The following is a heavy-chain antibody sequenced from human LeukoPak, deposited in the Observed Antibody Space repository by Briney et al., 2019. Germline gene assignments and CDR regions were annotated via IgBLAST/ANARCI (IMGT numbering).Heavy chain of an antibody. J-gene: IGHJ3*02. CDR1: GFTFSSYA. D-gene: IGHD5-18*01. V-gene: IGHV3-30-3*01. CDR2: ISYDGSNK. Sequence: PGGSLRLSCAASGFTFSSYAMHWVRQAPGKGLEWVAVISYDGSNKYYADSVKGRFTISRDNSKNTLYLQMNSLRAEDTTVYYCAREGRPDTAMVPHDAFDIWGQGTMVTVSS. CDR3: AREGRPDTAMVPHDAFDI.